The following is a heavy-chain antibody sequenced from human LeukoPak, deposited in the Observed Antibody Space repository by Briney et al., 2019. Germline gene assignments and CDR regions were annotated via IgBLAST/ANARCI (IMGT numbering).Heavy chain of an antibody. D-gene: IGHD6-19*01. Sequence: GGSLRLSCAASGFTFSSFWMSWVRQAPGKGLEWVAYINQDGSEKNYVGSVKSRVTISRDNAETSLYLQMNGLRAEDTAVYYLARYALDSGGWYYFDYWGQGTLVTVSS. J-gene: IGHJ4*02. CDR1: GFTFSSFW. V-gene: IGHV3-7*04. CDR3: ARYALDSGGWYYFDY. CDR2: INQDGSEK.